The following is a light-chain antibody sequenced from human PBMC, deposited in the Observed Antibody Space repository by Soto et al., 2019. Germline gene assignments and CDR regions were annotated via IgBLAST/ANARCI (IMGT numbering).Light chain of an antibody. CDR1: QSLTNDY. V-gene: IGKV3-20*01. CDR2: GAS. J-gene: IGKJ1*01. CDR3: QQYNNWPQT. Sequence: PGERATLSCRASQSLTNDYLAWYQQKPGQAPRLLIFGASSRATGIPDRFSGSGSGTDFTLTISRLEPEDFAVYYCQQYNNWPQTFGQGTKVDIK.